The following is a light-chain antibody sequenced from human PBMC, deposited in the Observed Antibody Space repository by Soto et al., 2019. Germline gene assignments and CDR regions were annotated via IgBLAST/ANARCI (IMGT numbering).Light chain of an antibody. Sequence: QAVVTQEPSLTVSPGGTVTLTCASSTGAVTSGYYPNWFQQKPGHAPRALIYNTSNKHSWTPARFSGSLLGGKAALTLSGVQPEDEAEYYCLLYYGGAQVFGGGTKLTVL. CDR3: LLYYGGAQV. CDR2: NTS. V-gene: IGLV7-43*01. J-gene: IGLJ2*01. CDR1: TGAVTSGYY.